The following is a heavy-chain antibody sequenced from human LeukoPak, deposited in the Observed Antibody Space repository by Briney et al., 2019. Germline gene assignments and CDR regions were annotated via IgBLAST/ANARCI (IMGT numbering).Heavy chain of an antibody. CDR1: GFTFSSYS. J-gene: IGHJ6*03. D-gene: IGHD3-3*01. Sequence: GGSLRLSCAASGFTFSSYSMNWVRQAPGKGLEWVSSISSSSSYIYYADSVKGRFTISRDNAKNTLYLQMNSLRAEDTAVYYCARELHQPNFWSGYVRPASYYYYYYMDVWGKGTTVTVSS. V-gene: IGHV3-21*01. CDR2: ISSSSSYI. CDR3: ARELHQPNFWSGYVRPASYYYYYYMDV.